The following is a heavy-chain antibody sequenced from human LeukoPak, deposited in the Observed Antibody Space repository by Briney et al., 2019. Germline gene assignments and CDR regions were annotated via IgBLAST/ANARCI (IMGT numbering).Heavy chain of an antibody. D-gene: IGHD5-24*01. CDR1: GFNFDDYT. J-gene: IGHJ4*02. CDR3: VRGHGYNLEDYFDN. CDR2: VAWDGGGT. V-gene: IGHV3-43*01. Sequence: GGSLRLSCAASGFNFDDYTMHWVRQAPGKGLEWVSLVAWDGGGTFFADSAKGRFTVSRDNSKNSLSLYMNSLTTEDTALYYCVRGHGYNLEDYFDNWGQGTLVTVSS.